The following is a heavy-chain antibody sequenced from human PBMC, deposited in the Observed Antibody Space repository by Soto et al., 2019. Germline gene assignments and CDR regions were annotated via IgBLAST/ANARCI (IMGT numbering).Heavy chain of an antibody. CDR1: GFSFSNSA. CDR3: AKTAGYSYDYYYYCGMDV. D-gene: IGHD5-18*01. J-gene: IGHJ6*02. V-gene: IGHV3-23*01. CDR2: ISGRGGST. Sequence: LRLSCVASGFSFSNSAMSWVRQAPGKGLEWVSVISGRGGSTYYADSVKGRFTSSRDNSKNTLYLQMNSLRAEDTAVYYCAKTAGYSYDYYYYCGMDVCDQGTTVTVSS.